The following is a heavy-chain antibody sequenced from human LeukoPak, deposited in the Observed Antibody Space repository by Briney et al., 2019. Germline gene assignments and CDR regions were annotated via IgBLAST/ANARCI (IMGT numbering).Heavy chain of an antibody. V-gene: IGHV3-7*01. Sequence: PGGSLRLSCAASGFIFNTYWMTWVRQTPGKGLEWVANIKPDGGEKKYVDSVKGRFTISRDNAEDSLYLQMNSLRAEDTAIYYCARDREVDTAMGYFDYWGRGTLVTVSS. CDR2: IKPDGGEK. J-gene: IGHJ4*02. CDR3: ARDREVDTAMGYFDY. D-gene: IGHD5-18*01. CDR1: GFIFNTYW.